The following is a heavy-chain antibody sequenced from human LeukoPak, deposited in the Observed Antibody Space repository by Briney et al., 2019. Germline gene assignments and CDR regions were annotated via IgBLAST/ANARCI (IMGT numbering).Heavy chain of an antibody. V-gene: IGHV1-69*05. CDR2: IIPIFGTA. CDR3: ARAAAGIYYFDY. CDR1: GGTFSSYA. Sequence: SVKVSCKASGGTFSSYAISWVRQAPGQGLEWMGGIIPIFGTANHAQKFQGRVTITTDESTSTAYMELSSLRSEDTAVYYCARAAAGIYYFDYWGQGTLVTVSS. D-gene: IGHD6-13*01. J-gene: IGHJ4*02.